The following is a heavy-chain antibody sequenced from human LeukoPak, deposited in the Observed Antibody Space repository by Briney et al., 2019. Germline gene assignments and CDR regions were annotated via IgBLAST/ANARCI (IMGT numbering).Heavy chain of an antibody. CDR3: TRSVRNGHIDY. V-gene: IGHV1-2*02. CDR2: INPNSGGT. J-gene: IGHJ4*02. D-gene: IGHD2-21*01. CDR1: GYTFTGYY. Sequence: RASVKVSCKASGYTFTGYYMHWVRQAPGQGLEWMGWINPNSGGTNYAQKFQGRVTMTRSTSIRTAYMDLSSLIFEDTAVYYCTRSVRNGHIDYWGQGTLVTVSS.